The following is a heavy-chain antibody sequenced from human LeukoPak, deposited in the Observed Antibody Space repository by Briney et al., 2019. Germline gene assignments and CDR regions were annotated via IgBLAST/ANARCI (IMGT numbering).Heavy chain of an antibody. D-gene: IGHD6-6*01. CDR3: ARDRGEYSSSSAYYSYYYMDV. J-gene: IGHJ6*03. V-gene: IGHV4-4*07. Sequence: PSETLSLTCTVSGGSFSIYYWSWIRQPAGKGLEWIGRFYTSGSTNYNPSLKSRVTMSVDTSKNQFSLKLTSVTAADTAVYYCARDRGEYSSSSAYYSYYYMDVWGKGTTVTVSS. CDR1: GGSFSIYY. CDR2: FYTSGST.